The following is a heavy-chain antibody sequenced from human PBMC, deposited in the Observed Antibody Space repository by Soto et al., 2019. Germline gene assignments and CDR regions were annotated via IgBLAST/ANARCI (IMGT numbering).Heavy chain of an antibody. CDR1: GYSFSFYS. D-gene: IGHD3-22*01. J-gene: IGHJ3*02. CDR3: ATAYVYDFENSNYYRDAFDI. V-gene: IGHV5-51*01. CDR2: MYPDYSDI. Sequence: VESLKISCKASGYSFSFYSMGWVRHIPGKGLEWMAIMYPDYSDIRYSPSFEAHVTISADKSTSTAFLQWSSLKASDTAMYYCATAYVYDFENSNYYRDAFDIWGQGTLVTVSS.